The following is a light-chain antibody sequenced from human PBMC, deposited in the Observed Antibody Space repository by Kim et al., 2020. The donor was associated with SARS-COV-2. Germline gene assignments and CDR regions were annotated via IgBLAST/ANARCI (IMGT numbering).Light chain of an antibody. V-gene: IGKV1-27*01. Sequence: ASVGDRVTITCRASQGISNYLAWYQQKPGKVPKLLIYTASTLQSGVPSRFSGSGSGTDFTLTISSLQPEDVATYYCQKYNSAPRTFGQGTKVDIK. J-gene: IGKJ1*01. CDR1: QGISNY. CDR3: QKYNSAPRT. CDR2: TAS.